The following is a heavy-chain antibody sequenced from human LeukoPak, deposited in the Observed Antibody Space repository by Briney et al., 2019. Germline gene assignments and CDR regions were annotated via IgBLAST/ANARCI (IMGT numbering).Heavy chain of an antibody. J-gene: IGHJ4*02. Sequence: SETLSLTCTVSGGSISSYYWSWIRQPPGKGLEWIGYIYYSGSTNYNPSLKSRVTISVDTSKNQFSLKLSSVTAADTAVYYCARHAPYSSSGEVDYWGQGTLVTVSS. CDR2: IYYSGST. D-gene: IGHD6-13*01. V-gene: IGHV4-59*08. CDR1: GGSISSYY. CDR3: ARHAPYSSSGEVDY.